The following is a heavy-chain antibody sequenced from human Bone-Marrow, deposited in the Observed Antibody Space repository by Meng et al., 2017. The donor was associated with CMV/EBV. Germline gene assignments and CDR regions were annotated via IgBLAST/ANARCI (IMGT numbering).Heavy chain of an antibody. CDR2: TYYRSKWNN. V-gene: IGHV6-1*01. Sequence: CAISGESVSSKSAAWNWIRQSPSRGLEWLGRTYYRSKWNNEYAVSVKSRIIITPDTSKNQFSLQLNSVTPEDTAVYYCARLGGDVDYWGQGTLVTVSS. J-gene: IGHJ4*02. D-gene: IGHD3-16*01. CDR1: GESVSSKSAA. CDR3: ARLGGDVDY.